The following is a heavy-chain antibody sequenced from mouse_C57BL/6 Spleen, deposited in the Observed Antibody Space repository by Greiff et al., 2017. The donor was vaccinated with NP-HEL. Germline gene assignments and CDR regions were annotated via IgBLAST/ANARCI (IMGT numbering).Heavy chain of an antibody. CDR2: IRSKSNNYAT. CDR1: GFSFNTYA. CDR3: VRHWADY. Sequence: EVQVEESGGGLVQPKGSLKLSCAASGFSFNTYAMNWVRQAPGKGLEWVARIRSKSNNYATYYADSVKDRFTISRDDSESMLYLQMNNLKTEDTAMYYCVRHWADYWGQGTSVTVSS. J-gene: IGHJ4*01. V-gene: IGHV10-1*01.